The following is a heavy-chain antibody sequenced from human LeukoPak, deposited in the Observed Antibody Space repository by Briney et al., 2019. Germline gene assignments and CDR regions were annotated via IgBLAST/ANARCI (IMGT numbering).Heavy chain of an antibody. D-gene: IGHD3-16*01. Sequence: PGGSLRLSCAASGFTVSSNYMSWVRQAPGKGLEWVAVIYSGGSTYYADSVKGRFTISRDNSKNTLYLQMNSLRAEDTAVYYCAKDLPAQYDQYYFDYWGQGTLVTVSS. CDR3: AKDLPAQYDQYYFDY. CDR2: IYSGGST. V-gene: IGHV3-66*01. CDR1: GFTVSSNY. J-gene: IGHJ4*02.